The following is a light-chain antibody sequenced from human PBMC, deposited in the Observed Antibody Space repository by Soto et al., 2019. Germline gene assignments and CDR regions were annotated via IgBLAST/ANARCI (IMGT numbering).Light chain of an antibody. J-gene: IGKJ1*01. V-gene: IGKV1-5*03. CDR2: QAS. Sequence: DVQMTQSPSTLSASIGDRVTITCRARQNINVWLAWYQQKPGKAPKFLIYQASTLQSGVPSRFSGSGSGTEFTLTISCLQPDDFATYYCQQHVAYPWTFGPGTQVEIK. CDR3: QQHVAYPWT. CDR1: QNINVW.